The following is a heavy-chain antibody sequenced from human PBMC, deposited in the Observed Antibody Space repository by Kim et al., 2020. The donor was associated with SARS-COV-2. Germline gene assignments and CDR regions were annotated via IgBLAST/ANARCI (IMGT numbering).Heavy chain of an antibody. D-gene: IGHD2-2*01. J-gene: IGHJ6*04. CDR1: GYTFTSYG. V-gene: IGHV1-18*01. CDR3: ARDQVRYCSSTSCPEGMVH. CDR2: ISAYNGNT. Sequence: ASVKVSCKASGYTFTSYGISWVRQAPGQGLEWMGWISAYNGNTNYAQKLQGRVTMTTDTSTSTAYMELRSLRSDDTAVYYCARDQVRYCSSTSCPEGMVHWGKGTTVTVSS.